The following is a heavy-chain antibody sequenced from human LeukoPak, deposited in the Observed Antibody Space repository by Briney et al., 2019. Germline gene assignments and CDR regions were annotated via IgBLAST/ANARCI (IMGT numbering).Heavy chain of an antibody. J-gene: IGHJ2*01. CDR3: ARGFSTGWYFDP. CDR2: INPSGDT. D-gene: IGHD6-19*01. V-gene: IGHV4-61*02. CDR1: GASVSSGGYY. Sequence: SETLSLTCSVSGASVSSGGYYYSRIRQPAGKGMEWIGRINPSGDTNYNPSLKSRVTMSIQTSKNQLFLNLISVTAADTALYYCARGFSTGWYFDPWGRGTQVTVSS.